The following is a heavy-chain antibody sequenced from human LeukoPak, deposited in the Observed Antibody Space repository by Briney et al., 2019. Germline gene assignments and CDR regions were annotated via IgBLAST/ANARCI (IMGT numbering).Heavy chain of an antibody. CDR2: MYYTGST. Sequence: PSETLSLTCTVSGGSINSYYWSWIRQPPGKGLEWIGYMYYTGSTNYNPSLKSRVTISVDTSKNQFSLKLSSVTAADTAVYYCARETPSSSWSHFAYWGQGTPVTVSS. CDR3: ARETPSSSWSHFAY. D-gene: IGHD6-13*01. J-gene: IGHJ4*02. V-gene: IGHV4-59*01. CDR1: GGSINSYY.